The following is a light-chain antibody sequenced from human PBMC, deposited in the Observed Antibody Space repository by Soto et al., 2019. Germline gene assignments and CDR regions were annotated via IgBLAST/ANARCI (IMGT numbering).Light chain of an antibody. CDR2: DAS. J-gene: IGKJ2*01. CDR3: QQHSNLHTYT. CDR1: QSVSSY. V-gene: IGKV3D-11*02. Sequence: EIVLTQSPATLSVSPGERATLSCRASQSVSSYLAWYHQKPGQAPRLLIYDASNRATGFPARFSGSGSGIAYSPPISSLEHAEFAVYYCQQHSNLHTYTFGQGTKLAIK.